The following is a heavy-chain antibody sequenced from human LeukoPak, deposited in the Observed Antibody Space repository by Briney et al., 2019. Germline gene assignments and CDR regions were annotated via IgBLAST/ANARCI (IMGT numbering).Heavy chain of an antibody. Sequence: SETLSLTCTVSGDSISSYYWTWIRQPPGKGLEWIGYIYYNGITNYNSSLKSRVTISVDTSKNQFSLKLSSVTAADTAVYYCARQQDYSDYEVYYFDYWGQGTLVTVSS. CDR1: GDSISSYY. CDR3: ARQQDYSDYEVYYFDY. D-gene: IGHD4-11*01. CDR2: IYYNGIT. V-gene: IGHV4-59*08. J-gene: IGHJ4*02.